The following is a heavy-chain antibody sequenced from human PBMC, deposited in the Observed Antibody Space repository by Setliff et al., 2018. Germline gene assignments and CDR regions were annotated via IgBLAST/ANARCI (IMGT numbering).Heavy chain of an antibody. CDR3: ARDGGDGYGVDAYAGGGFDI. CDR2: IYYSGDT. D-gene: IGHD4-17*01. CDR1: GGSMITNDYF. Sequence: SETLSLTCTVSGGSMITNDYFWGWFRQPPGTGLEWIGSIYYSGDTYYNPSLKSRATVSVDTSTSQFSLRLTSVTAADSAVYYCARDGGDGYGVDAYAGGGFDIWGQGTMVTVSS. V-gene: IGHV4-39*07. J-gene: IGHJ3*02.